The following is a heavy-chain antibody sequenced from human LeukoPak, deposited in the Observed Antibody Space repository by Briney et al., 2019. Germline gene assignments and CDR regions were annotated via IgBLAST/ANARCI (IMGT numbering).Heavy chain of an antibody. D-gene: IGHD2-15*01. CDR3: AREYCSGGSCYEAYGPFDY. J-gene: IGHJ4*02. Sequence: SETLSLTCAVYGGSFSGYYWSWIRQPPGKGLEWIGEINHSGSTNYNPSLKSRVTISVDTSKNQFSLKLSSVTAADTAVYYCAREYCSGGSCYEAYGPFDYWGQGTLVTVSS. CDR2: INHSGST. V-gene: IGHV4-34*01. CDR1: GGSFSGYY.